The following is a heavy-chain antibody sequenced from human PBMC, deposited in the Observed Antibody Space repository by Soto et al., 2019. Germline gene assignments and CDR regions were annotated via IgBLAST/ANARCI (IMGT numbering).Heavy chain of an antibody. Sequence: PGESLKISCKGSGYSFTSYWISWVRQMPGKGLEWMGRIDPSDSYNNHSPSFQGHVTMSADKSITTAYLQWSSLKASDTAMYYCARRDNQDALDVWGQRTMVTVSS. CDR1: GYSFTSYW. D-gene: IGHD2-15*01. J-gene: IGHJ3*01. V-gene: IGHV5-10-1*01. CDR2: IDPSDSYN. CDR3: ARRDNQDALDV.